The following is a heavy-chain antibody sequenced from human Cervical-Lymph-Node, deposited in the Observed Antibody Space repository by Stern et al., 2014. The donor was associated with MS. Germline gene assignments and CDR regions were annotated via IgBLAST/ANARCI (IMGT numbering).Heavy chain of an antibody. CDR2: IFTMSGTH. CDR1: GGTFSVYA. Sequence: VQLVESGGEVKKPGSSVNVSCKASGGTFSVYAISWVRQAPGQGLEWMGGIFTMSGTHNFAQRVQGRFTITEEGCKSTVYMELINLISYDTTVYFCARGNYDGGNRFYHYAVDVWGQGTTVTVSS. D-gene: IGHD3-10*01. V-gene: IGHV1-69*01. J-gene: IGHJ6*02. CDR3: ARGNYDGGNRFYHYAVDV.